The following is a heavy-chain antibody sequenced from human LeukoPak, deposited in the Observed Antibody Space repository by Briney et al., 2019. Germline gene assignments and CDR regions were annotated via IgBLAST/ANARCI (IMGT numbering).Heavy chain of an antibody. CDR1: XXTFSSXA. V-gene: IGHV3-23*01. CDR3: AKSGDTAMDDFDY. Sequence: SLRLSCXXXXXTFSSXAMSWVRQAPGKGLEWVSAISGSGGSTYYADSVKGRFTISRDNSKNTLYLQMNSLRAEDTAVYYCAKSGDTAMDDFDYWGQGTLVTVSS. CDR2: ISGSGGST. D-gene: IGHD5-18*01. J-gene: IGHJ4*02.